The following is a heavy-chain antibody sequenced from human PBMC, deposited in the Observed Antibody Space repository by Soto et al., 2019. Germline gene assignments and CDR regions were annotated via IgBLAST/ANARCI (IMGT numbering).Heavy chain of an antibody. D-gene: IGHD2-15*01. CDR2: IYYSGST. CDR1: GGSISSYY. CDR3: ARVAGGHDAFDI. V-gene: IGHV4-59*01. Sequence: QVQLQESGPGLVKPSETLSLTCTVSGGSISSYYWSWIRQPPGKGLEWIGYIYYSGSTNYNPSLKSRVTISVATSKNQFSLKLSSVTAADTAVYYCARVAGGHDAFDIWGQGTMVTVSS. J-gene: IGHJ3*02.